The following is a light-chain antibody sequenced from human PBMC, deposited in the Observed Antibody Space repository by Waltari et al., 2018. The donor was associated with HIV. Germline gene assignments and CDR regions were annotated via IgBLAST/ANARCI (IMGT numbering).Light chain of an antibody. Sequence: IVMSQYPVTLSVSPGERATLSCRASQSVSSNLPWYQQKPGQAPRLLIYGASTRATGITARFSGSGSGTEFTLTISSLQSEDFAVYYCQQYNNWTFGQGTKVEIK. CDR2: GAS. V-gene: IGKV3-15*01. CDR3: QQYNNWT. CDR1: QSVSSN. J-gene: IGKJ1*01.